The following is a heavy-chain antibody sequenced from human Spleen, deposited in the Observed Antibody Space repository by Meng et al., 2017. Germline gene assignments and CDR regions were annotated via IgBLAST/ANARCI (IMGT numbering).Heavy chain of an antibody. CDR1: GFSFSGYW. D-gene: IGHD3-16*02. J-gene: IGHJ2*01. CDR3: VRVVPHWYFDL. V-gene: IGHV3-74*01. CDR2: ISSDGSST. Sequence: RVEDGGGLVRPGGSLRRLCAASGFSFSGYWMNWVRQAPGKGLVWVSHISSDGSSTGYADSVKGRFTVSRDNAKNTLYLQMNSLRAEDTAVYYCVRVVPHWYFDLWGRGTLVTVSS.